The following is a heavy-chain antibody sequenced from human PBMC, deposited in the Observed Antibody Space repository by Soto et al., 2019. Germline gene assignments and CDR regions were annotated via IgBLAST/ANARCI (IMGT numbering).Heavy chain of an antibody. D-gene: IGHD2-2*01. J-gene: IGHJ3*02. Sequence: GGSLRLSCAASGFTFSSYAMSWVRQAPGKGLEWVSAISGSGGSTYYADSVKGRFTISRDNSKNTLYLQMNSLRAEDTAVYYCAKDPGRYCSSTSCYDDAFDIWGQGTMVTVSS. V-gene: IGHV3-23*01. CDR2: ISGSGGST. CDR3: AKDPGRYCSSTSCYDDAFDI. CDR1: GFTFSSYA.